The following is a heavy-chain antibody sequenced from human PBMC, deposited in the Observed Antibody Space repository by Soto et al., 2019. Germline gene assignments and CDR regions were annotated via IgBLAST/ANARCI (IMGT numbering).Heavy chain of an antibody. Sequence: GGSLRLSCAASGFTFSSYAMHWVRQAPGKGLEWVAVISYDGSNKYYADSVKGRFTISRDNSKNTLYLQMNSLRAEDTAVYYCAKVPILTGYYYYYYGMDVWGQGTTVTVSS. D-gene: IGHD3-9*01. V-gene: IGHV3-30-3*01. CDR2: ISYDGSNK. CDR1: GFTFSSYA. CDR3: AKVPILTGYYYYYYGMDV. J-gene: IGHJ6*02.